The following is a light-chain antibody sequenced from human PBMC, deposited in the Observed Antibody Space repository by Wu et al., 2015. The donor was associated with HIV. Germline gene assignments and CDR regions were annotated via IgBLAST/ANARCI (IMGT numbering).Light chain of an antibody. Sequence: EIVLTQSPATLSLSPGERATLSCRASQSVSSYLAWYQQKPGQAPRLLIYDASNRATGIPVRFSGSGSGTDFTLTISSLEPEDFAVYYCQEYGNSLPAFGPGTRVDVK. V-gene: IGKV3-11*01. CDR1: QSVSSY. J-gene: IGKJ3*01. CDR2: DAS. CDR3: QEYGNSLPA.